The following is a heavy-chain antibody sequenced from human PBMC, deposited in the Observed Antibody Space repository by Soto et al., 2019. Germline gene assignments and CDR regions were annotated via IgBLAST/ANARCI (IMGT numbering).Heavy chain of an antibody. J-gene: IGHJ6*02. CDR2: INHSGST. CDR3: ARGLGNYYYGMDV. V-gene: IGHV4-34*01. Sequence: QVQLQQWGAGLLKPSETLSLTCAVYGGSFSGYYWSWIRQPPGKGLEWIGEINHSGSTNYNPSLKGRVTISVDTSKNQFSLQLSSVTAADTAVYYCARGLGNYYYGMDVWGQGTTVTVSS. D-gene: IGHD3-10*01. CDR1: GGSFSGYY.